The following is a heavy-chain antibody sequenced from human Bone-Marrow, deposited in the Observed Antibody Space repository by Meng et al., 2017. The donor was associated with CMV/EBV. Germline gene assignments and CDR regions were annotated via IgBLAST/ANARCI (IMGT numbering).Heavy chain of an antibody. CDR2: IIPILGIA. J-gene: IGHJ5*01. Sequence: SVKVSCKASGGTFSSYAISWVRQAPGQGLEWMGGIIPILGIANYAQKFQGRVTITADKSTSTAYMELRSLRSDDTAVYYCARSSLLRFLEWFDYWGQGTLVTVYS. CDR3: ARSSLLRFLEWFDY. D-gene: IGHD3-3*01. CDR1: GGTFSSYA. V-gene: IGHV1-69*10.